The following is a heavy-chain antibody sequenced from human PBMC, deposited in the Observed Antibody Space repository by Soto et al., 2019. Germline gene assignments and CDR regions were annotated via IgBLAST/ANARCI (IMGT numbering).Heavy chain of an antibody. V-gene: IGHV3-30*18. CDR2: ISYDGSNK. J-gene: IGHJ6*02. D-gene: IGHD6-19*01. CDR1: GFTFSSYG. Sequence: GGSLRLSCAASGFTFSSYGMHWVRQAPGKGLEWVAVISYDGSNKYYADSVKGRFAISRDNSKNTLYLQMSSLRAEDTAVYYCVKDGSSGWPYYYGMDVWGQGTTVSVSS. CDR3: VKDGSSGWPYYYGMDV.